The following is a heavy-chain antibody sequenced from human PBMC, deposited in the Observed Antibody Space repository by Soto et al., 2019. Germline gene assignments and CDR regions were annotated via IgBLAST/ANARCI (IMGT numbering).Heavy chain of an antibody. CDR3: ARDPAFGAVDI. CDR1: GITFSNYW. Sequence: EMQLVESGGGLVQPGGSLRLSCVASGITFSNYWMTWVRQAPGRGLEWVAKIKDDGSEKYYVESVKGRFTVSRDNAKNSLFLQMNSLRVEDTAVYYCARDPAFGAVDIWGQGTMVTVSS. J-gene: IGHJ3*02. V-gene: IGHV3-7*01. D-gene: IGHD3-16*01. CDR2: IKDDGSEK.